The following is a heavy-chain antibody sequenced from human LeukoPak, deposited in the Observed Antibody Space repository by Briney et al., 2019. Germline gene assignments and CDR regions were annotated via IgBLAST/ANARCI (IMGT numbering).Heavy chain of an antibody. CDR1: GFTFSSYG. CDR3: ARGGGYNYEGLDY. Sequence: PGRSLRLSCAASGFTFSSYGMHWVRQAPGKGLEWVAVIWYDGSNKYYADSVKGRFTISRDNSKNTLNLQMNSLRAEDTAVYYCARGGGYNYEGLDYWGQGTLVTVSS. J-gene: IGHJ4*02. V-gene: IGHV3-33*01. D-gene: IGHD5-24*01. CDR2: IWYDGSNK.